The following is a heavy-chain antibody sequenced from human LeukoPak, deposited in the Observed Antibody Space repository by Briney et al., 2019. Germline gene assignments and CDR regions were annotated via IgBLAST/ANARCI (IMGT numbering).Heavy chain of an antibody. CDR2: INHSGST. V-gene: IGHV4-34*01. CDR1: GGSFSGYY. D-gene: IGHD1-26*01. J-gene: IGHJ6*03. CDR3: ARGRSGSYYYYYYYMDV. Sequence: SETLSLTCAVYGGSFSGYYWSWIRQPPGKGLEWIGEINHSGSTNYNPSLKSRVTISVDTSKNQFSLKLSSVTAADTAVYYCARGRSGSYYYYYYYMDVWGKGTTVTVSS.